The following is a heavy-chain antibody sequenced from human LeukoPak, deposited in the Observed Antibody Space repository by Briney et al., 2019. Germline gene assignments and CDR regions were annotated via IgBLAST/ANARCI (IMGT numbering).Heavy chain of an antibody. CDR2: ISSGSSTT. CDR3: ARGRGLTLSYHYFDY. J-gene: IGHJ4*02. V-gene: IGHV3-48*02. D-gene: IGHD3-10*01. Sequence: QPGGSLTLSCAASGFTFSPLGMNWVRQAPGRGLEWVSYISSGSSTTYYADSVKGRFTISRDNAKNSLYLQVNSLRDEDTAVYYCARGRGLTLSYHYFDYWGQGTLVTVSS. CDR1: GFTFSPLG.